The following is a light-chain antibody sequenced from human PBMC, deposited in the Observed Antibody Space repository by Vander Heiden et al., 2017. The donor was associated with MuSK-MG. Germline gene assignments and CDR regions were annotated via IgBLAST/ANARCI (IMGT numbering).Light chain of an antibody. CDR1: QSVFYSSSNKNY. V-gene: IGKV4-1*01. Sequence: IVITQSPYSLAVSLGERATINCKSSQSVFYSSSNKNYLDWYQQKPGQPPKLLINWASTRKSGVPDRFSGRGSGTDFTLTSSSRQAEDVAVYYRQQDSSTYTFGQGTRLEIK. CDR3: QQDSSTYT. J-gene: IGKJ2*01. CDR2: WAS.